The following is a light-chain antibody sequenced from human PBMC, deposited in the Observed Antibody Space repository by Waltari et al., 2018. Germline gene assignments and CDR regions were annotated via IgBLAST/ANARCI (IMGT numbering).Light chain of an antibody. CDR3: QSYDSSLSGWV. CDR2: GNS. Sequence: QSVLTQRPSVSGAPGQRVTISCTGSSPNIGAGHDVHWYQQLPGTATKLLIYGNSNRPSGVPDRFSGSKSGTSASLAITGLQAEDEADYYCQSYDSSLSGWVFGGGTKLTVL. J-gene: IGLJ3*02. CDR1: SPNIGAGHD. V-gene: IGLV1-40*01.